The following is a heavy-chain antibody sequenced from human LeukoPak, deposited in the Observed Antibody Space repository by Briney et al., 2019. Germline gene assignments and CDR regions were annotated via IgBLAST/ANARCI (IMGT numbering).Heavy chain of an antibody. J-gene: IGHJ4*02. CDR3: ARDHSSSSEDY. Sequence: KSSETLSLTCTVSGYSISSGYYWAGIRQPPGKGLEWIGSIFHTGSTYHNPSLKSPVTISVDTSKNQFSLKLNSVTAADTAVYYCARDHSSSSEDYWGQGTLVTVSS. D-gene: IGHD6-13*01. V-gene: IGHV4-38-2*02. CDR1: GYSISSGYY. CDR2: IFHTGST.